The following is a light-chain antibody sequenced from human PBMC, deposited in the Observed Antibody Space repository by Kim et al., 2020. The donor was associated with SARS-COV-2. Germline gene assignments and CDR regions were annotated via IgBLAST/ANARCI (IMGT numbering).Light chain of an antibody. CDR1: SLRSYY. V-gene: IGLV3-19*01. CDR2: GEN. CDR3: NSRDSSGNHLV. Sequence: SSELTQDPAVSVALGQTVRITCQGDSLRSYYASWYQQKPGQAPVFVIYGENNRPSWIPDRFPGSSSGNTASLTITGAQAEDEGDYYCNSRDSSGNHLVFG. J-gene: IGLJ2*01.